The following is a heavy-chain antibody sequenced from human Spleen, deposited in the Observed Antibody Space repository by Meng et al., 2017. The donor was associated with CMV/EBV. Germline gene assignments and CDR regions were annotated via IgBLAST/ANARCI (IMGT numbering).Heavy chain of an antibody. J-gene: IGHJ4*02. CDR1: SYW. CDR2: IKQDGSDK. Sequence: SYWMSWVRQAPGKGLEWVANIKQDGSDKYYVDSVKGRFTISRDNANNSLSLQLNSLRAEDTAVYYCARLAYDFWSAGRAGPPYYFDFWGQGALVTVSS. V-gene: IGHV3-7*01. D-gene: IGHD3-3*01. CDR3: ARLAYDFWSAGRAGPPYYFDF.